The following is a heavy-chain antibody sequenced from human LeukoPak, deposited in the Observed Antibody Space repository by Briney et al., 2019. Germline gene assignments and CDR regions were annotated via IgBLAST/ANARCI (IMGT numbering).Heavy chain of an antibody. J-gene: IGHJ3*02. Sequence: GGSLRLSCAASGFIFSDHYMGWVRQVPGEGLEWVGRSRNKANSYTTEYAASVKGRFTISRDDSKNSLYLQMNSLRAEDMALYYCAKGSLPFGVVTSDAFDIWGQGTMVTVSS. CDR1: GFIFSDHY. CDR3: AKGSLPFGVVTSDAFDI. CDR2: SRNKANSYTT. D-gene: IGHD3-3*01. V-gene: IGHV3-72*01.